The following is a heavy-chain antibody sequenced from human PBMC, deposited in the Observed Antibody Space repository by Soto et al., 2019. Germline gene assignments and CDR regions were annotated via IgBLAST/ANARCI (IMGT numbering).Heavy chain of an antibody. V-gene: IGHV4-39*02. J-gene: IGHJ3*02. CDR3: STDKLLWIGGDDAFDI. CDR1: GGSISNSGFY. Sequence: SETLSLTCIVSGGSISNSGFYWGWIRQPPGKGLQWIGSIYDSGTTYYNPSLKSRVTVSVDTSKNHFSLRLTSVIAADTAVYYCSTDKLLWIGGDDAFDIWGQGTMVTVSS. D-gene: IGHD3-3*01. CDR2: IYDSGTT.